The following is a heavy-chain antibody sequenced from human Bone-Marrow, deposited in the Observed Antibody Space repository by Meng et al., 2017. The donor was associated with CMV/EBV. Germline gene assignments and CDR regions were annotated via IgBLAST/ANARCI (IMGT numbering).Heavy chain of an antibody. CDR2: IYSGGSST. CDR1: GFTFSSYA. CDR3: ARVVWSGYFPPGAFDI. V-gene: IGHV3-23*03. D-gene: IGHD3-3*01. J-gene: IGHJ3*02. Sequence: GESLKISCAASGFTFSSYAMSWVRQAPGKGLEWVSVIYSGGSSTYYADSVKGRFTISRDNSKNTLYLQMNSLRAEDTAVYYCARVVWSGYFPPGAFDIWGQGTMVTVSS.